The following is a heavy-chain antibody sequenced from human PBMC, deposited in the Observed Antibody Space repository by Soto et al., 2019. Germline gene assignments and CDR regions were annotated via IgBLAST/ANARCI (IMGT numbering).Heavy chain of an antibody. J-gene: IGHJ6*02. V-gene: IGHV4-59*01. CDR1: GGSISSYY. CDR2: IYYSGST. Sequence: PSETLSLTCTVSGGSISSYYWIWIRQPPGKGLEWIGYIYYSGSTNYNPSLKSRVTISVDTSKNQFSLKLSSVTAADTAVYYCARFEGDVVVVAATMGYYYGMDVWVQGTTVTVSS. CDR3: ARFEGDVVVVAATMGYYYGMDV. D-gene: IGHD2-15*01.